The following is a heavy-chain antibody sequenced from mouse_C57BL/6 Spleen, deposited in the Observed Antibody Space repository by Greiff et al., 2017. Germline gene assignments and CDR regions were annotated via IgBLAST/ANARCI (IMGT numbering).Heavy chain of an antibody. D-gene: IGHD1-1*01. V-gene: IGHV1-69*01. CDR1: GYTFTSYW. CDR2: IDPSDSYT. CDR3: ARSLPYYGSSSYWYFDV. Sequence: QVQLKQPGAELVMPGASVKLSCKASGYTFTSYWMHWVKQRPGQGLEWIGGIDPSDSYTNYNQKFKGKSTLTVDKSSSTAYMQLSSLTSEDSAVYYCARSLPYYGSSSYWYFDVWGTGTTVTVSS. J-gene: IGHJ1*03.